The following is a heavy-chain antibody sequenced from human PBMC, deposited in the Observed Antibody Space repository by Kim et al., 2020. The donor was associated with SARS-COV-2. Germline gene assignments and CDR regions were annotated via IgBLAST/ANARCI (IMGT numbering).Heavy chain of an antibody. V-gene: IGHV4-61*01. Sequence: SETLSLTGTVSGGSVSSGSYYWSWIRQPPGKGLEWIGYIYYSGSTNYNPSLKSRVTISVDTSKNQFSLKLSSVTAADTAVYYCARDRLNYDILTGYYSYGMDVWGQGTTVTVSS. CDR1: GGSVSSGSYY. D-gene: IGHD3-9*01. CDR2: IYYSGST. J-gene: IGHJ6*02. CDR3: ARDRLNYDILTGYYSYGMDV.